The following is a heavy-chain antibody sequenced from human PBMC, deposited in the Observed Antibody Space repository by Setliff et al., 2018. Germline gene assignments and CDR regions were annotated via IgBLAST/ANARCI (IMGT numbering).Heavy chain of an antibody. CDR1: GGSISSGGYY. Sequence: SETLSLTCTVSGGSISSGGYYWSWIRQHPGKGLEWIGYIYYSGSTYYNPSLKSRVTISVDTSKNQFSLKLSSATAADTAVYYCARVPRFTDMRNAFDIWGQGTMVTVSS. J-gene: IGHJ3*02. V-gene: IGHV4-31*03. CDR3: ARVPRFTDMRNAFDI. D-gene: IGHD2-15*01. CDR2: IYYSGST.